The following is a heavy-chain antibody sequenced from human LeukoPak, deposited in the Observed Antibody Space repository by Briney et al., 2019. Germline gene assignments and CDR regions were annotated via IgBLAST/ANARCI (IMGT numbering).Heavy chain of an antibody. CDR1: GGSISSYY. D-gene: IGHD6-19*01. Sequence: SSETLSLTCTVSGGSISSYYWGWIRQPPGKGLEWIGSIYYSGSTYYNPSLKSRVTISVDTSKNQFSLKLSSVTAADTAVYYCARRPVAGTWWFDPWGQGTLVTVSS. CDR2: IYYSGST. J-gene: IGHJ5*02. CDR3: ARRPVAGTWWFDP. V-gene: IGHV4-39*07.